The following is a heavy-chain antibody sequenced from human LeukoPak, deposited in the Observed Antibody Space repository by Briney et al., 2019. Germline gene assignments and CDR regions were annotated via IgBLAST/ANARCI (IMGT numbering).Heavy chain of an antibody. J-gene: IGHJ6*03. D-gene: IGHD1-1*01. V-gene: IGHV3-20*04. CDR3: ARAGTTLRYYYYYYMDV. CDR2: INWNGGST. Sequence: GGSLRLSCAASGFTFDDYGMSWVRQAPGKGLEWVSGINWNGGSTGYADSVKGRFTISRDNAKNSLYLQMNSLRAEDTALYYCARAGTTLRYYYYYYMDVWGTWTTVTVSS. CDR1: GFTFDDYG.